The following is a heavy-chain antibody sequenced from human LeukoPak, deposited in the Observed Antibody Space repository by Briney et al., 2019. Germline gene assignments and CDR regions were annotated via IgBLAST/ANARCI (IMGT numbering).Heavy chain of an antibody. J-gene: IGHJ4*02. V-gene: IGHV4-38-2*02. CDR2: INHSGST. D-gene: IGHD5-24*01. CDR3: ARGRRDGYKGAYYFDY. Sequence: SETLSLTCTVSGYSISSGYYWSWIRQPPGKGLEWIGEINHSGSTNYNPSLKSRVTISVGTSKNQFSLKLSSVTAADTAVYYCARGRRDGYKGAYYFDYWGQGTLVTVSS. CDR1: GYSISSGYY.